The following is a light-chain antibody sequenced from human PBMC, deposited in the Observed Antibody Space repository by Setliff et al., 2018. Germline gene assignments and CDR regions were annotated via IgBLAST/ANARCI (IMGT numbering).Light chain of an antibody. V-gene: IGLV2-23*01. CDR2: DAS. CDR3: CSYAGSSTFV. CDR1: SSDVGSYNL. Sequence: QSALTQPASVSGSPGQSITISCTGSSSDVGSYNLVSWYQQHPAKAPKLMIYDASKRPSGVSIRFSGSKSGNTASLAISGLQAEDEADYHCCSYAGSSTFVFGTGTKATVL. J-gene: IGLJ1*01.